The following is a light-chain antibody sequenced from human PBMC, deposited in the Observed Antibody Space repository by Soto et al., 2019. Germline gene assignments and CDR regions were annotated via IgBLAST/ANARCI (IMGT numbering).Light chain of an antibody. CDR2: DAS. V-gene: IGKV1-5*01. J-gene: IGKJ1*01. CDR3: QPYNSFSGT. CDR1: QTISSW. Sequence: DIQMTQSPSTLSGSVGDRVTITCRASQTISSWLAWYQQKPGKAPKLLIYDASSLESGVPSRFSGRGSGTQFTLTISSLQPDDFETYYCQPYNSFSGTFGPGTKVDIK.